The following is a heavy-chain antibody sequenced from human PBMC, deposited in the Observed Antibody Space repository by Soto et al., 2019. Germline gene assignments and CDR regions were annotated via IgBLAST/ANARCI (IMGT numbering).Heavy chain of an antibody. J-gene: IGHJ6*03. CDR3: AKGLVRGVIIPYYYMDV. CDR2: ISGSGGNT. D-gene: IGHD3-10*01. V-gene: IGHV3-23*01. CDR1: GFTFSNYG. Sequence: VGSLRLSCAASGFTFSNYGMSWVRQAPGKGLEWVSAISGSGGNTYYADSVKGRFTISRDNSKNTLYLQMNSLRAEDTAVYYCAKGLVRGVIIPYYYMDVWGKGTTVTVSS.